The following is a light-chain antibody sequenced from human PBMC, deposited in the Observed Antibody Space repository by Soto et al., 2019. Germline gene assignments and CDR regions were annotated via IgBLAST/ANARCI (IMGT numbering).Light chain of an antibody. Sequence: IQMTQSPSTLSASVGDRVTITCRASQNINAWLAWYQQKPGKAPKLLISDASSLESGVPSRFSGSGSGTEFPLTISGLQPDDFATYYCQHYRLYSPWTFGQGTKVEI. CDR1: QNINAW. J-gene: IGKJ1*01. CDR2: DAS. CDR3: QHYRLYSPWT. V-gene: IGKV1-5*01.